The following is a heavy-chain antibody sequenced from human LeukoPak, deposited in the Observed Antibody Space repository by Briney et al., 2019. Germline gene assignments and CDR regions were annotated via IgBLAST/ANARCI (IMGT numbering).Heavy chain of an antibody. CDR3: AKAEVQWLVLFRYFDY. CDR1: GFTSSSYA. CDR2: ISGSGSSP. J-gene: IGHJ4*02. D-gene: IGHD6-19*01. Sequence: GGSLRLSCAGSGFTSSSYAMSWIRQAPGKGLEWVSGISGSGSSPYYADSVKGRFTISRDNSKNTPYLQMNSLKAEDTAVYYCAKAEVQWLVLFRYFDYWGQGTLVTVSS. V-gene: IGHV3-23*01.